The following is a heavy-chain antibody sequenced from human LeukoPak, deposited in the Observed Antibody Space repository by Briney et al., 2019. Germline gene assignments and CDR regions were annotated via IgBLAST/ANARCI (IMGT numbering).Heavy chain of an antibody. V-gene: IGHV3-21*01. CDR2: ISSSSSYI. CDR3: ARGSNPGYYYYMDV. J-gene: IGHJ6*03. CDR1: GFTFSSYS. D-gene: IGHD4-11*01. Sequence: GSLRLSCAASGFTFSSYSMNWVRQAPGKGLEWVSSISSSSSYIYYADSVKGRFTISRDNAKNSLYLQMNSLRAEDTAVYYCARGSNPGYYYYMDVWGKGTTVTVSS.